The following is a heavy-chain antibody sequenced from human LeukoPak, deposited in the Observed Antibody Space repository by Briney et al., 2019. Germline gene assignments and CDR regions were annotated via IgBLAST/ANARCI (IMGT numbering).Heavy chain of an antibody. D-gene: IGHD2-2*01. CDR2: IYHSGST. CDR1: GYSISSGYY. CDR3: ARHPVPAADISGWFDP. J-gene: IGHJ5*02. Sequence: ASETLSLTCAVSGYSISSGYYWGWIRPPPGKGREWIGNIYHSGSTYYNPSLKSRVTISVDTSKNQFSLKLSSVTAADTAVYYCARHPVPAADISGWFDPWGQGTLVTVSS. V-gene: IGHV4-38-2*01.